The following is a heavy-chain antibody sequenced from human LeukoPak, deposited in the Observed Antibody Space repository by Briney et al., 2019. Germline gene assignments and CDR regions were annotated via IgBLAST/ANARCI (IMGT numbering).Heavy chain of an antibody. J-gene: IGHJ4*02. CDR3: ATNKDWAEAD. Sequence: IPSETLSLTCSVSDGSIRTYYWSWIRQSPGQGLEWIGNIYYRGDINYNPSLKSRVIISIDTSKNQFSLKVTSLTAADTAVYYCATNKDWAEADWGQGTLVFVSS. V-gene: IGHV4-59*03. D-gene: IGHD3/OR15-3a*01. CDR1: DGSIRTYY. CDR2: IYYRGDI.